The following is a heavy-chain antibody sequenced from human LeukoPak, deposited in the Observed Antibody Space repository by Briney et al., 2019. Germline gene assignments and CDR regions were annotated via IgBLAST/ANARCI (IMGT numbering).Heavy chain of an antibody. CDR1: GGSISSDNYY. D-gene: IGHD6-13*01. CDR3: ARDVGSSWFSIWFDP. CDR2: IYTSGSA. J-gene: IGHJ5*02. Sequence: SQTLSLTCTVSGGSISSDNYYWTWIRQPAGKGLEWIGRIYTSGSANYNPYLKSRVTISIDTSKNQFSLKLNSVTAADTAMYYCARDVGSSWFSIWFDPWGQGTLVTVSS. V-gene: IGHV4-61*02.